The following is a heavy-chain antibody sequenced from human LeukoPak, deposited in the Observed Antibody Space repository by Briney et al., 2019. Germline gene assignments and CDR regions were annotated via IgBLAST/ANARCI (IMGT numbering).Heavy chain of an antibody. V-gene: IGHV3-21*01. Sequence: GGSLRLSCAASGFTFSSYSMNWVRQAPGKGLEWVSSISSSSSYIYYADSVKGRFTISRDNAKNSLYLQMNSLRAEDTAVYYCARDVLYCSSTSCYGGYFDYWGQGTLVTVSS. CDR2: ISSSSSYI. D-gene: IGHD2-2*01. CDR1: GFTFSSYS. CDR3: ARDVLYCSSTSCYGGYFDY. J-gene: IGHJ4*03.